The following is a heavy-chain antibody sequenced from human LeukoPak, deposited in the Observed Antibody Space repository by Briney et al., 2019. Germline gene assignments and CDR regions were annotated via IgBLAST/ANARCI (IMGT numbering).Heavy chain of an antibody. V-gene: IGHV3-23*01. Sequence: GGSLRLSCAASGFTFSSSDMSGVRQAPGKGLEWVSTIGGSGVTTYYADSVKGRFTISRDNSKNTLHLQMSSLRAEDAALYYCAKMAVVATIFDFWGQGTLVTVSS. CDR1: GFTFSSSD. CDR2: IGGSGVTT. D-gene: IGHD3-22*01. J-gene: IGHJ4*02. CDR3: AKMAVVATIFDF.